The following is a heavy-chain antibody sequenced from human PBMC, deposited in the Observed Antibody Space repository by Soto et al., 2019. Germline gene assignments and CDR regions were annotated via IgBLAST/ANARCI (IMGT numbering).Heavy chain of an antibody. CDR2: IYYSGST. CDR3: ARRYGVYFDY. CDR1: GGFISSNY. Sequence: PSETLSVTCTVSGGFISSNYWSWSWQPPGKGLEWIGYIYYSGSTNYNPSLKSRVPISVDTSKNQFSLKLSSVTAADTAVYYCARRYGVYFDYRGQGTLVTVS. V-gene: IGHV4-59*08. D-gene: IGHD4-17*01. J-gene: IGHJ4*02.